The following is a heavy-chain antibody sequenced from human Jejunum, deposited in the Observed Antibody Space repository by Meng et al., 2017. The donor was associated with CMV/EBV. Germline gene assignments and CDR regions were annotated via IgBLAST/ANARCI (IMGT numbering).Heavy chain of an antibody. CDR3: ARGHYYHFYYYMDV. CDR1: GYSCASYG. CDR2: ISSYNGNT. V-gene: IGHV1-18*01. D-gene: IGHD3-10*01. Sequence: GYSCASYGISWVRQAPGQGLEWMGWISSYNGNTNYAQKFQGRVTMTTDTSTSTAYMDLRSLRFDDTAVYYCARGHYYHFYYYMDVWGQGTTVTVSS. J-gene: IGHJ6*02.